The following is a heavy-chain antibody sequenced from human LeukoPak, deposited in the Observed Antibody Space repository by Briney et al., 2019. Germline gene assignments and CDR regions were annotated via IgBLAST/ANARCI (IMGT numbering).Heavy chain of an antibody. V-gene: IGHV3-23*01. CDR2: ITATGDTA. D-gene: IGHD6-19*01. CDR3: AGDRNSDWYSPLDY. Sequence: GGSLRLSCVASGFTFTKCAMSWIRQAPGKGLEWVAIITATGDTAYYADSVKGRFTISRDNSRDTVYMQMDSLRAEDTAIYYCAGDRNSDWYSPLDYWGQGSQVTVSP. CDR1: GFTFTKCA. J-gene: IGHJ4*02.